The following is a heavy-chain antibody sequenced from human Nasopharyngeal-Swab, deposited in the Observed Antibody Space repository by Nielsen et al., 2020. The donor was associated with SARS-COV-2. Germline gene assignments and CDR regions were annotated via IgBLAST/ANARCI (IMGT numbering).Heavy chain of an antibody. CDR2: IYYSGST. V-gene: IGHV4-39*01. J-gene: IGHJ2*01. Sequence: SETLSLTCIVSGGSISSSSYYWGWIRQPPGKGLEWIGSIYYSGSTYYNPSLKSRVTISVDTSKNQFSLKLSSVTAADTAVYYCVHSSSWYGIGYFDLWGRGTLVTVPS. CDR3: VHSSSWYGIGYFDL. CDR1: GGSISSSSYY. D-gene: IGHD6-13*01.